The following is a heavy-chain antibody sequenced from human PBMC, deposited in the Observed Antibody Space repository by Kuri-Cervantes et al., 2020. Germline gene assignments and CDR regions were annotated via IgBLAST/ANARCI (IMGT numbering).Heavy chain of an antibody. J-gene: IGHJ5*02. Sequence: ASVKVSCKASGYTFTGYYMHWVRQAPGQGREWMGWINPNSGGTNYAQKLQGRVTMTRDTSISTAYMELSRLRTDDTAVYYCARGWKTYDYDSSGYYPPRGFDPWGQGTLVTVSS. CDR3: ARGWKTYDYDSSGYYPPRGFDP. D-gene: IGHD3-22*01. V-gene: IGHV1-2*02. CDR1: GYTFTGYY. CDR2: INPNSGGT.